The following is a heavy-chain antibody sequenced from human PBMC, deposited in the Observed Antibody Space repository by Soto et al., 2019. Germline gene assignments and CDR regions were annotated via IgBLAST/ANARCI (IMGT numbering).Heavy chain of an antibody. Sequence: GGSLRLSCAASGYTFSDYYMSWIRQAPGKGLECFSYIDTSGTKIYYADSVKGRFTIPSDNANNSLYLEMNSLRDEDTAVYYCASHYDMWSGYLSPVDYWGQGTLVTVSS. CDR2: IDTSGTKI. CDR3: ASHYDMWSGYLSPVDY. D-gene: IGHD3-3*01. V-gene: IGHV3-11*01. J-gene: IGHJ4*02. CDR1: GYTFSDYY.